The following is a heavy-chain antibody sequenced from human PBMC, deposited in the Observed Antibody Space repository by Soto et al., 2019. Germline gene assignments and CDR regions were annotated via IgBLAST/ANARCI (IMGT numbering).Heavy chain of an antibody. V-gene: IGHV3-23*01. CDR3: AKDGLPVTKEGAVDY. Sequence: EVQLLESGGGLVQPGGSLRLSCAASGFTFSSYAMSWVRQAPGKGLEWVSAFSGSGGSTYYADSVKGRFPISRDNSKNPLYLQMNSLRAEDTAVYYCAKDGLPVTKEGAVDYWGQGTLVTVAS. CDR1: GFTFSSYA. CDR2: FSGSGGST. J-gene: IGHJ4*02. D-gene: IGHD4-17*01.